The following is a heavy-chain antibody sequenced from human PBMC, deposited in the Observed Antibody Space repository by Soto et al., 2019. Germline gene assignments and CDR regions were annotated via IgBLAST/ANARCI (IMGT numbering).Heavy chain of an antibody. V-gene: IGHV4-61*01. CDR2: VYYSGTT. CDR1: GGSFSNKTYY. J-gene: IGHJ4*02. Sequence: LSLTCSVSGGSFSNKTYYWSWIRQPPGKRLEWIGYVYYSGTTNYNPSLKSRVTISVDLSKNQFSLRLSSVTTADTALYYCARTTAVPNTLRSRYFFDYWGQGTLVTVSS. CDR3: ARTTAVPNTLRSRYFFDY. D-gene: IGHD4-17*01.